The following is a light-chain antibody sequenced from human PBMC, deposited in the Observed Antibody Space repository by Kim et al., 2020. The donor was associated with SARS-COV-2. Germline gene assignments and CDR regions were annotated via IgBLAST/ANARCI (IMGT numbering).Light chain of an antibody. V-gene: IGKV3-20*01. Sequence: PGERATLSCKASRTVSTPFLAWYQQKPGQRPRLVIYGSYNRATDIPDRFSGSASGTDFTLTISRLEPEDFAVYYCQQYGTAPYTFGRGTKLEI. CDR2: GSY. CDR1: RTVSTPF. J-gene: IGKJ2*01. CDR3: QQYGTAPYT.